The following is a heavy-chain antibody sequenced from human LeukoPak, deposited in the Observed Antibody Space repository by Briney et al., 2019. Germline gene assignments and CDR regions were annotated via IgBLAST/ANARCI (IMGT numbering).Heavy chain of an antibody. D-gene: IGHD3-10*01. CDR1: GFTFSSYS. Sequence: GGSLRLSCAASGFTFSSYSMNWVRQAPGEGLEWMTNINRDGGEKNYADSVKGRFTTSRDNAKNSLYLQMNSLRAEDTALYYCARTMVRGVIYYYYYGMDVWGQGTTVTVSS. CDR2: INRDGGEK. V-gene: IGHV3-7*03. J-gene: IGHJ6*02. CDR3: ARTMVRGVIYYYYYGMDV.